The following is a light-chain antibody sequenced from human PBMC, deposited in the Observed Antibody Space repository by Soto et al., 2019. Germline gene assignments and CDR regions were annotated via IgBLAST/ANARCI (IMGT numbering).Light chain of an antibody. CDR1: QTINNL. Sequence: DIQMTQSPSSLSASVGDRVTITCRASQTINNLLHWYQQKPGKASKLLIYTPSSLESGVPSRFRGSGSGTDFPLTITCLQPQDFASYSGHQSYRAPHSFGQGTKLELK. J-gene: IGKJ2*03. CDR3: HQSYRAPHS. CDR2: TPS. V-gene: IGKV1-39*01.